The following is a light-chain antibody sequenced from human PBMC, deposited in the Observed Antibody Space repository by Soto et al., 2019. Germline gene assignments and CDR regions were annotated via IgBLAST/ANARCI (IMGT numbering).Light chain of an antibody. CDR3: SSYTSSSFVV. J-gene: IGLJ2*01. CDR2: DVS. CDR1: SSDVGGYTY. V-gene: IGLV2-14*01. Sequence: QSALTQPASVSGSPGQSITISCTGTSSDVGGYTYVSWYQQHPGKAPKLMMYDVSNRPSGVSNRFSGSKSGNTASLTISGLQAEDEADYYCSSYTSSSFVVFGGGTKLTVL.